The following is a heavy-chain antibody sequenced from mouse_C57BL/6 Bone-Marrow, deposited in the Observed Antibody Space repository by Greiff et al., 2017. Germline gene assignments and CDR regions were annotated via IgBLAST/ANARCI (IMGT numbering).Heavy chain of an antibody. CDR2: INPSSGYT. V-gene: IGHV1-7*01. D-gene: IGHD2-2*01. J-gene: IGHJ2*01. CDR1: GYTFTSYW. CDR3: ASLLWLRREDY. Sequence: QVQLQQSGAELAKPGASVKLSCKASGYTFTSYWMNWVKQRPGQGLEWIGYINPSSGYTKYNQKFKDKATLTADKSSSTAYMQLSSLTYEDSAAYYCASLLWLRREDYWGQGTTLTVSS.